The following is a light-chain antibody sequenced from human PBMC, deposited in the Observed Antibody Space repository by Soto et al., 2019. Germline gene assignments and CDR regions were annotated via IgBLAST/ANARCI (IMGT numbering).Light chain of an antibody. Sequence: QSVLTQPASVSGSPGQSITISCTGTSSDVGSYNLVSWYQQHPGKAPKLMIYEGSKRPSGVSNRFSGSKSGNTASLTISGLQAEDEDDYCCASYKGSSTWVFGGGTKLTVL. CDR1: SSDVGSYNL. J-gene: IGLJ2*01. V-gene: IGLV2-23*01. CDR3: ASYKGSSTWV. CDR2: EGS.